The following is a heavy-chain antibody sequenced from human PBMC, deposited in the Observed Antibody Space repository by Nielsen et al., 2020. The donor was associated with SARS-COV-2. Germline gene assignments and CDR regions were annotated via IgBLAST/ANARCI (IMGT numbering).Heavy chain of an antibody. CDR3: ARESVTGTDAFDI. Sequence: GVLRLSCAASGFTFDDYGMSWVRQAPGKGLEWVSGINWNGGSTGYADSVKGRFTISRDNAENSLSLQMNSLRAEDTAVYYCARESVTGTDAFDIWGQGTVVTVSS. D-gene: IGHD6-19*01. J-gene: IGHJ3*02. CDR2: INWNGGST. V-gene: IGHV3-20*04. CDR1: GFTFDDYG.